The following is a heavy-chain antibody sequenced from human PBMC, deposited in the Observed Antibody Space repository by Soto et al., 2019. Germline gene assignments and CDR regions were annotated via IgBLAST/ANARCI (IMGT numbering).Heavy chain of an antibody. V-gene: IGHV3-21*01. CDR1: GFTFSSYS. D-gene: IGHD3-9*01. J-gene: IGHJ6*02. CDR3: ARDRGVLRYFDWLPQSYYYYGMDV. CDR2: ISSSSYI. Sequence: GGSLRLSCAASGFTFSSYSMNWVRQAPGKGLEWVSSISSSSYIYYADSVKGRFTISRDNAKNSLYLQMNSLRAEDTAVYYCARDRGVLRYFDWLPQSYYYYGMDVWGQGTTVTVSS.